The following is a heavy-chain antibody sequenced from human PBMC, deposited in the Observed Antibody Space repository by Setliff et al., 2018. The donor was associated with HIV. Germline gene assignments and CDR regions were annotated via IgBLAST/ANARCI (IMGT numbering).Heavy chain of an antibody. CDR1: GYTFTSYY. J-gene: IGHJ4*02. D-gene: IGHD6-19*01. V-gene: IGHV1-46*01. Sequence: ASVKVSCKASGYTFTSYYMHWVRQAPGQGLEWMGVINPSGGYTTYAQKFQGRVTMTTDTSTNTAYLDLGSLRSDDTAIYYCARVIQDTSGWYGRPDYWGQGTLVTVSS. CDR3: ARVIQDTSGWYGRPDY. CDR2: INPSGGYT.